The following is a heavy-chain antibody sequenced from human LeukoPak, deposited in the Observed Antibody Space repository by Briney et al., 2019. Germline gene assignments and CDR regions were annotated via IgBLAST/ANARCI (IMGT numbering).Heavy chain of an antibody. J-gene: IGHJ4*02. CDR2: INPNSGGT. CDR3: ASGGSGSSLDY. V-gene: IGHV1-2*06. Sequence: ASVKVSCKVSGYTLTELSMHWVRQAPGQGLEWMGRINPNSGGTNYAQKFQGRVTMTRDTSISTAYMELSRLRSDDTAVYYCASGGSGSSLDYWGQGTLVTVSS. CDR1: GYTLTELS. D-gene: IGHD3-10*01.